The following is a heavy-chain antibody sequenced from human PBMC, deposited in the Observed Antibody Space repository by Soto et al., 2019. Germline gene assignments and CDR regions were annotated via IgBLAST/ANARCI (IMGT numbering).Heavy chain of an antibody. Sequence: QITLKESGPTLVKPTQTLTLTCTFSGFSLSTSGVGVGWIRQPPGKALEWLALIYWDDDKRYSPSLKSRLTITQDTSKXHXVIXLTNMDPVDTATYYCAHSSNLYYSGSGSSSGFFDPWGQGTLVTVSS. D-gene: IGHD3-10*01. CDR2: IYWDDDK. V-gene: IGHV2-5*02. J-gene: IGHJ5*02. CDR3: AHSSNLYYSGSGSSSGFFDP. CDR1: GFSLSTSGVG.